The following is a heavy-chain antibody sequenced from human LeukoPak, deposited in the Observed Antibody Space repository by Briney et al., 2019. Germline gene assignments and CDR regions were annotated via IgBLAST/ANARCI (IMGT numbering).Heavy chain of an antibody. CDR3: ARDCSSTSCPTPAYYYYGMDV. V-gene: IGHV1-18*04. D-gene: IGHD2-2*01. J-gene: IGHJ6*04. Sequence: ASVKVSCKASGYTFTSYGISWVRQAPGQGLEWMGWISAYNGNTNYAQKLQGRVTMTTDTSTSTAYMELRSLRSDDTAVYYCARDCSSTSCPTPAYYYYGMDVRGKGTTVTVSS. CDR2: ISAYNGNT. CDR1: GYTFTSYG.